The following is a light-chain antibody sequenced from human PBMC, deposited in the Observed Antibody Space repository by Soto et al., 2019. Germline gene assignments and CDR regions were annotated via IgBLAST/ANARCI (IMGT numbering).Light chain of an antibody. CDR2: DVS. V-gene: IGLV2-14*03. CDR1: SSDVGAYNY. J-gene: IGLJ2*01. CDR3: SSYTTSYTLV. Sequence: QSALTQPASVSGSPGQSSTISCTGTSSDVGAYNYVSWYQQYPGKAPKLMIYDVSNRPSGVSNRVSGSKSVNTAALTISGLQAEYEADYYCSSYTTSYTLVFGGGTELTVL.